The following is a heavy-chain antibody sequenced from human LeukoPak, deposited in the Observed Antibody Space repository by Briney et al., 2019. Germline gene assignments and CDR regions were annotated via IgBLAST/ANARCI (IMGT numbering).Heavy chain of an antibody. V-gene: IGHV3-23*01. Sequence: GGSLRLSCDVPGFPLSSYDMSWVRQAPGKGLEGVSAISGSGGTTNYADSVKGRLTISRDNSQNTLYLQMNSLRAEDTAVYYCSKRTPYSSGSYYIYYWGQGTLVTVSS. CDR2: ISGSGGTT. CDR3: SKRTPYSSGSYYIYY. J-gene: IGHJ4*02. D-gene: IGHD3-22*01. CDR1: GFPLSSYD.